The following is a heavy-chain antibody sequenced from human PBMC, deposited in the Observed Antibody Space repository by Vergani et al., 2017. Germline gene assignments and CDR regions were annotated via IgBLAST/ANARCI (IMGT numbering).Heavy chain of an antibody. CDR3: AGGRRSDYVWGSYRPFDY. CDR2: IYYSGST. D-gene: IGHD3-16*02. V-gene: IGHV4-39*07. J-gene: IGHJ4*02. CDR1: GGSVSSSSYY. Sequence: QVQLQESGPGLVKPSETLSLTCTVSGGSVSSSSYYWGWIRQPPGKGLEWIGSIYYSGSTYYNPSLKSRVTISVDTSKNQFSLKLSSVTAADTAVYYWAGGRRSDYVWGSYRPFDYWGQGTLVTVSS.